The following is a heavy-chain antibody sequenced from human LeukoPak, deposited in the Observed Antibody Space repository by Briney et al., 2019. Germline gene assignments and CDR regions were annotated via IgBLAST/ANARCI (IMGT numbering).Heavy chain of an antibody. J-gene: IGHJ4*02. CDR2: INPNSGGT. V-gene: IGHV1-2*02. CDR1: GYIFTGYY. D-gene: IGHD1-26*01. CDR3: ARAISGSYYDY. Sequence: ASVKVSCKASGYIFTGYYMHWVRQAPGQGLEWMGWINPNSGGTNYAQKFQGRVTMTRDTSISTAYMELSRLRSDDAAVYYCARAISGSYYDYWGQGTLVAVSS.